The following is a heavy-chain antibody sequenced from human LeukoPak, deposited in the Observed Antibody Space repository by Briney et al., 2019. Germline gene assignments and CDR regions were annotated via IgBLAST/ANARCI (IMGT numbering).Heavy chain of an antibody. CDR1: GFTFSDYW. CDR2: INTDGSIT. CDR3: ARDFNWAFDF. J-gene: IGHJ4*02. Sequence: GGSLRLSCAASGFTFSDYWIHWVRQAPGKGLVWVSRINTDGSITNYADSVKGRFSISRDNAKNSVYLQMNSLRAEDSAVYYCARDFNWAFDFWGQGILVTVSS. V-gene: IGHV3-74*01. D-gene: IGHD1-1*01.